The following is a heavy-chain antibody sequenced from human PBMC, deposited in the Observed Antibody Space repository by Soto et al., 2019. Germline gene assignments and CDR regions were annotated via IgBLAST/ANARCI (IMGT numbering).Heavy chain of an antibody. CDR2: IYYSGST. V-gene: IGHV4-59*01. Sequence: SETLSLTCTVSGGSISSYYWSWIRQPPGKGLEWIGYIYYSGSTNYNPSLKSRVTISVDTSKNQFSLKLSSVTAADTAVYYCARDLETPNYDFWSGSMDVWGQGTTVTVSS. D-gene: IGHD3-3*01. J-gene: IGHJ6*02. CDR1: GGSISSYY. CDR3: ARDLETPNYDFWSGSMDV.